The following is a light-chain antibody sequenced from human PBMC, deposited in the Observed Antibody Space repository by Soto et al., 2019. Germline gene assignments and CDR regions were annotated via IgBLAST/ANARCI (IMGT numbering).Light chain of an antibody. CDR3: SSYAGNNNLV. Sequence: QSVLTQPRSVSGSPGQSVTISCTGTISDVGGYNYVSWYQHHPGKAPKFLISDVTKRPSWVPDRFSGSKSGNTASLTISDLQAEDEADYYCSSYAGNNNLVFGGGTKVTVL. J-gene: IGLJ2*01. V-gene: IGLV2-11*01. CDR1: ISDVGGYNY. CDR2: DVT.